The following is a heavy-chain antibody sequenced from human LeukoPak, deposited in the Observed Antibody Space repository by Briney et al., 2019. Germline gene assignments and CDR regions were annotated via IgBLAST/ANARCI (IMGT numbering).Heavy chain of an antibody. V-gene: IGHV1-2*02. D-gene: IGHD2-15*01. J-gene: IGHJ3*02. CDR1: GYIFTGYY. Sequence: ASVKVSCKASGYIFTGYYMHWVRQAPGQGLEWMGWINPNSGDTNYAQKFQGRVTMTRDTSISTAYMELSRLRSDDTAVYYCATDRPVVVAATPSLDAFDIWGQGTMVTVSS. CDR2: INPNSGDT. CDR3: ATDRPVVVAATPSLDAFDI.